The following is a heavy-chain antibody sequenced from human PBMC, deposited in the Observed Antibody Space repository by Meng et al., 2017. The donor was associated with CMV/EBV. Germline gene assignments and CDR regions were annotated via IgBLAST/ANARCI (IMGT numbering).Heavy chain of an antibody. J-gene: IGHJ5*02. Sequence: SQTPSLTGAVYGGSFSGYYWSWIRQPPGKGLEWIGEINHSGSTNYNPSLKSRVTISVDTSKNQFSLKLSSVTAADTAVYYCARGRSGWFTRSPHRNWFDPWGQGTLVTVSS. CDR1: GGSFSGYY. CDR3: ARGRSGWFTRSPHRNWFDP. CDR2: INHSGST. V-gene: IGHV4-34*01. D-gene: IGHD6-19*01.